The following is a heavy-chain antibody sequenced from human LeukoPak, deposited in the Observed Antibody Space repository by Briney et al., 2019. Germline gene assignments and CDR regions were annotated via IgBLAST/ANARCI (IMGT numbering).Heavy chain of an antibody. CDR3: ARWVGDGYDY. Sequence: GGSLRLSCAASGFTFSGYWMSWVRQALGKGLEWVANIKQDGSDKYYVDSVKGRFTISRDNAKNSLYLQMNSLRAEDTAVYYCARWVGDGYDYWGQGTLVTVSS. CDR1: GFTFSGYW. V-gene: IGHV3-7*01. J-gene: IGHJ4*02. CDR2: IKQDGSDK. D-gene: IGHD3-16*01.